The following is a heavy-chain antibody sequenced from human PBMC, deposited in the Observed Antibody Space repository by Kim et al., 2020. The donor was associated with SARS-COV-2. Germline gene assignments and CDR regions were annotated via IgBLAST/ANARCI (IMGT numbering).Heavy chain of an antibody. D-gene: IGHD6-13*01. V-gene: IGHV7-4-1*02. Sequence: YAPGFTGRFVFSLDTSVSTAYLQISSLKAEDTAVYYCAREYSSSWYLMDYWGQGTLVTVSS. J-gene: IGHJ4*02. CDR3: AREYSSSWYLMDY.